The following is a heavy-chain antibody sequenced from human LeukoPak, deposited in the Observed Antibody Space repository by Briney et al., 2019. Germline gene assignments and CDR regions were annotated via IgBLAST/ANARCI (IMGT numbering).Heavy chain of an antibody. CDR1: GFTFSSYS. J-gene: IGHJ4*02. D-gene: IGHD3-16*02. CDR2: ISSSSSYI. V-gene: IGHV3-21*01. Sequence: GGSLRLSCAASGFTFSSYSMNWVRQAPGEGLEWVSSISSSSSYIYYADSVKGRFTISRDNAKNSLYLQMNSLRAEDTAVYYCARVETGRHYVWGSYRRGNYFDYWGQGTLVTVSS. CDR3: ARVETGRHYVWGSYRRGNYFDY.